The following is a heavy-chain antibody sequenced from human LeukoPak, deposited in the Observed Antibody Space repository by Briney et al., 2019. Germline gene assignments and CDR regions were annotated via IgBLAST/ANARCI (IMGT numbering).Heavy chain of an antibody. V-gene: IGHV3-23*01. Sequence: PGGSLRLSCAASGFTFTIYAMTWVRQAPGKGLEWVSSISGDGSLTYYADSVKGRFSISRDNSQNTLYLQVDSLRAEDTAVYYCAKDAPGQETYYYYYYYMDVWGKGTTVTVSS. J-gene: IGHJ6*03. CDR2: ISGDGSLT. CDR3: AKDAPGQETYYYYYYYMDV. CDR1: GFTFTIYA.